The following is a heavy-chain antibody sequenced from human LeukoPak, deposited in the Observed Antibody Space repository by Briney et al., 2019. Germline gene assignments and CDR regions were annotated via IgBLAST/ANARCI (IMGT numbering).Heavy chain of an antibody. V-gene: IGHV1-69*06. CDR3: ARAPLPPRVSLEFYYYYGMDV. CDR2: IIPIFGTA. CDR1: GGTFSSYA. Sequence: GASVEVSCKASGGTFSSYAISWVRQAPGQGPEWMGGIIPIFGTANYAQKFQGRVTITADKSTSTAYMELSSLRSEDTAVYYCARAPLPPRVSLEFYYYYGMDVWGKGTTVTVSS. J-gene: IGHJ6*04. D-gene: IGHD3-16*02.